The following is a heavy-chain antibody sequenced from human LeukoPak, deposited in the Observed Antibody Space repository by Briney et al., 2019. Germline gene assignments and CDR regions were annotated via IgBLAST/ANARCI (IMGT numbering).Heavy chain of an antibody. D-gene: IGHD7-27*01. J-gene: IGHJ4*02. V-gene: IGHV4-31*03. CDR2: IYYSGST. CDR3: ARGMAATGGIFDC. Sequence: SETLSLTCTVSGGSISSGGYYWSWIRQHPGKGLEWIGYIYYSGSTYYNPSLRSRVTISVDTSKNQFSLKLSSVTAADTAVYYCARGMAATGGIFDCWGQGTLVTVSS. CDR1: GGSISSGGYY.